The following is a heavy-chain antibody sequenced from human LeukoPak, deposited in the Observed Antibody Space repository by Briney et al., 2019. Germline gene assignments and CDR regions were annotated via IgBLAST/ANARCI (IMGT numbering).Heavy chain of an antibody. V-gene: IGHV4-59*01. Sequence: SETLSLTCTVSGGSISSYYWSWIRQPPGKGLEWIGYIYYSGSTNYNPSLKSRVTISVDTSKNQFSLKLSSVTAADTAVYYCARDKEDYYDSSGIDYYFDYWGQGTLVTVSS. CDR3: ARDKEDYYDSSGIDYYFDY. CDR1: GGSISSYY. CDR2: IYYSGST. D-gene: IGHD3-22*01. J-gene: IGHJ4*02.